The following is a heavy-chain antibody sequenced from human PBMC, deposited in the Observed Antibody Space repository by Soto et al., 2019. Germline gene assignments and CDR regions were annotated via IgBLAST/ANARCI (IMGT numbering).Heavy chain of an antibody. Sequence: PSETLPLPRNVCGHSLRRHYWSWMRHPPGKGLEWIRYIYSSGSTNYNPSLKSRVTISVDTSKNQFSLKLSSVTAADTAVYYCARVVVVAATPRWFDPWGQGTPVTVSS. CDR2: IYSSGST. CDR1: GHSLRRHY. V-gene: IGHV4-59*08. J-gene: IGHJ5*02. D-gene: IGHD2-15*01. CDR3: ARVVVVAATPRWFDP.